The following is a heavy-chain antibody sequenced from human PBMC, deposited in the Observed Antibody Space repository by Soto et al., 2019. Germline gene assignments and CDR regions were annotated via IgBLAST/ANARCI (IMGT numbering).Heavy chain of an antibody. Sequence: SETLSLTCTVSGGSISSYYWSWIRQPAGKGLEWIGRIYTSGSTNYNPSLKSRVTMSVDTSKNQFSLKLSSVTAADTAVYYCARDRSPRSSSWFDYWGQGTLVTVSS. CDR3: ARDRSPRSSSWFDY. CDR1: GGSISSYY. D-gene: IGHD6-13*01. CDR2: IYTSGST. V-gene: IGHV4-4*07. J-gene: IGHJ4*02.